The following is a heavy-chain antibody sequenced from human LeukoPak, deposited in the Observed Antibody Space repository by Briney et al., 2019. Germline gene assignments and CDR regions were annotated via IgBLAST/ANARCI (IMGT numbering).Heavy chain of an antibody. V-gene: IGHV3-33*01. J-gene: IGHJ4*02. CDR2: IGFDGSSK. CDR1: GFTFSNYG. Sequence: GGSLRLSCAASGFTFSNYGIHWVRQAPGKGLDWVAVIGFDGSSKYYADSVKGRFTISRDNSKNTLYLQMNSLRAEDTAVYYCASWAVAGSYWGQGTLVTVSS. D-gene: IGHD6-19*01. CDR3: ASWAVAGSY.